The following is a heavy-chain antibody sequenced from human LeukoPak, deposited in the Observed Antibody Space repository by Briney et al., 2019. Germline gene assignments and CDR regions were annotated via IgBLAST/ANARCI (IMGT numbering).Heavy chain of an antibody. CDR1: GGSISSYY. D-gene: IGHD5-18*01. Sequence: SETLSLTCTVAGGSISSYYWSWIRQPPGKGREWVGYIYYSGSTNYNPSLKSRVTISVDTSKNQFSLKLSSVTAADTAVYYCARESRIQLWFRQNAFDIWGQGTMVTVSS. J-gene: IGHJ3*02. CDR2: IYYSGST. V-gene: IGHV4-59*01. CDR3: ARESRIQLWFRQNAFDI.